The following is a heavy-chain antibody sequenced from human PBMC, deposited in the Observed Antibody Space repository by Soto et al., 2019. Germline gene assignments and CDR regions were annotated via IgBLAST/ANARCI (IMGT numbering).Heavy chain of an antibody. CDR2: ISGSGGST. CDR1: GFTFNTYA. Sequence: GGSLRLSCAVSGFTFNTYAMSWVRQSPGKGLEWVSTISGSGGSTYYADSVKGRFTISRDNSKNTLYLQMNSLRADDTAVYYCAKGGSGYYTYYFDFWGQGTRVTVSS. CDR3: AKGGSGYYTYYFDF. J-gene: IGHJ4*02. V-gene: IGHV3-23*01. D-gene: IGHD3-3*01.